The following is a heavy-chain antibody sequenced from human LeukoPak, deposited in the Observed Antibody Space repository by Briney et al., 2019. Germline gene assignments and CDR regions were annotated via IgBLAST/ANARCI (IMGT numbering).Heavy chain of an antibody. Sequence: SGGSLRLSCAASGHTFSTYGMHWVRQPPGQGLEWIGEISLRGLTNYNPSLRSRLTMSLDESKNQVSLNLTSVTAADTAVYYCSRESGPFSPFGSWGQGTLVSVHS. D-gene: IGHD1-26*01. V-gene: IGHV4-4*02. CDR1: GHTFSTYG. CDR3: SRESGPFSPFGS. CDR2: ISLRGLT. J-gene: IGHJ4*02.